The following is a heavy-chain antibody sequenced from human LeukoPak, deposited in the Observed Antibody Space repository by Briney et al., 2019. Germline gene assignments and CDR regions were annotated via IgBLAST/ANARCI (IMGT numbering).Heavy chain of an antibody. CDR2: IGLDGSQQ. J-gene: IGHJ4*02. V-gene: IGHV3-7*01. CDR1: GFAFSGYW. D-gene: IGHD1-1*01. CDR3: GGEPRTWAY. Sequence: PGGSLRLSCAASGFAFSGYWMSWVRQAPGKGLEWVASIGLDGSQQKYADSVKGRFTISRDNAKNSLFLQMIGLRAEDTAVYYCGGEPRTWAYWGQGTLVTVSS.